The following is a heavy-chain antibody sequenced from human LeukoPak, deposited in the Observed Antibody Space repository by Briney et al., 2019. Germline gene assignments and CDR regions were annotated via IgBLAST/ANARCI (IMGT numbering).Heavy chain of an antibody. D-gene: IGHD3-3*01. CDR1: GYSFTSYW. V-gene: IGHV1-18*04. J-gene: IGHJ4*02. CDR2: ISAYNGNT. Sequence: GESLKISCKGSGYSFTSYWIGWVRQAPGQGLEWMGWISAYNGNTNYAQKLQGRVTMTTDTSTSTAYMELRSLRSDDTAVYYCARVIEERITIFGVVSLLHYFDYWGQGTLVTVSS. CDR3: ARVIEERITIFGVVSLLHYFDY.